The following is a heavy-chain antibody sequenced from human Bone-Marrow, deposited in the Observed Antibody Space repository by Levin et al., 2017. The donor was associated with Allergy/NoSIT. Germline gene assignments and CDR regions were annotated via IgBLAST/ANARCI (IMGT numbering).Heavy chain of an antibody. J-gene: IGHJ4*02. CDR1: GFTFSNYG. D-gene: IGHD3-16*01. V-gene: IGHV3-23*01. CDR3: ATFDNDYIFYYFDS. Sequence: PGGSLRLSCAAAGFTFSNYGMSWVRQAPGKGLEWVSSITGSGGHIFDADSVKGRFSISRDNSKSTLYLQMSSLRAEDTALYYCATFDNDYIFYYFDSWGQGTLVTVSS. CDR2: ITGSGGHI.